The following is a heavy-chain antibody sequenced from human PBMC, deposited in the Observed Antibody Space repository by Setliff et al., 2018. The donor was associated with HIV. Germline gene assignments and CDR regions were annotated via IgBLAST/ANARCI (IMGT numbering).Heavy chain of an antibody. V-gene: IGHV4-59*01. CDR2: FYYSGST. CDR1: NGSITNYY. J-gene: IGHJ6*03. D-gene: IGHD3-3*01. Sequence: SETLSLTCTVSNGSITNYYWSWIRQPPGKGLEWIGYFYYSGSTNYNPSLKSRVTISVDTSKKQVSLKLNSVTAADTAVYYCARGLSIFGVATPGFYSFMDVWGKGTTVTVSS. CDR3: ARGLSIFGVATPGFYSFMDV.